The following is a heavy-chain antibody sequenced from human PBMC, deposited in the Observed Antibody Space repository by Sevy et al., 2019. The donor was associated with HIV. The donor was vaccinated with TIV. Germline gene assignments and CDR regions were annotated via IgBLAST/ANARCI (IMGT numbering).Heavy chain of an antibody. CDR1: GFTFSSYD. Sequence: GGSLRLSCAASGFTFSSYDIHWVRQAPGKGLEWVALISSGGRKKYFADSVKGRLTISRDDSKNTLYLQMNSLRSEDTAMYYCARDGHAYSSGYYRVRSYFDSWGQGTLVTVSS. J-gene: IGHJ4*02. D-gene: IGHD6-19*01. V-gene: IGHV3-30-3*01. CDR3: ARDGHAYSSGYYRVRSYFDS. CDR2: ISSGGRKK.